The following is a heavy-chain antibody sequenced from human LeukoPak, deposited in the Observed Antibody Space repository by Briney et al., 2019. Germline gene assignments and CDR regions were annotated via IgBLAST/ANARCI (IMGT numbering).Heavy chain of an antibody. D-gene: IGHD5-24*01. J-gene: IGHJ4*02. CDR3: ARESVATIKYYFDY. CDR1: GGSISSGGYW. V-gene: IGHV4-30-4*08. CDR2: IYYSGDT. Sequence: PSQTLSLTCTVSGGSISSGGYWWNWIRQPPGKGLEWIGNIYYSGDTFYNPSLKSRVTILVDTSKNQFSLKVTSVTVADTAVYYCARESVATIKYYFDYWGQGTLVTVSS.